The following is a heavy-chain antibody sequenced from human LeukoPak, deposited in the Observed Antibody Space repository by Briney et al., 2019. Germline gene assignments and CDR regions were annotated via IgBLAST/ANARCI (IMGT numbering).Heavy chain of an antibody. CDR1: GGSISSGGYY. Sequence: PSETLSLTCTVSGGSISSGGYYWSWIRQHPGKGLEWIGYIYYSGSTYYNPSLKSRVTISVDTSKNQFSLKLSSVTAADTAVYYCARFPSEEAVALESDRWGQGTLVTVSS. D-gene: IGHD6-19*01. V-gene: IGHV4-31*03. CDR2: IYYSGST. J-gene: IGHJ5*02. CDR3: ARFPSEEAVALESDR.